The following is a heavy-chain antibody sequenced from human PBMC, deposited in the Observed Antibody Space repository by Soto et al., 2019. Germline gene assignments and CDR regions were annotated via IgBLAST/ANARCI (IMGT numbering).Heavy chain of an antibody. J-gene: IGHJ3*02. V-gene: IGHV4-39*02. D-gene: IGHD5-18*01. CDR2: IYYSGTT. CDR1: GDSITSNSYF. CDR3: ARDNLVGHSYGNQIHALDN. Sequence: SETLSLTCTVSGDSITSNSYFWAWIRQPPGKGLEWIGSIYYSGTTYYNPSLKSRVTISVDRSKNQFSLKLSSVTAADTAVYYCARDNLVGHSYGNQIHALDNWGQGTKVT.